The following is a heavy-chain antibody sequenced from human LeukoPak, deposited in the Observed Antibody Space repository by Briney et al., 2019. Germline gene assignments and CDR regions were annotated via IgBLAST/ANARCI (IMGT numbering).Heavy chain of an antibody. Sequence: PVKVSCKTSGGSFRSPAISWVRQAPGQGLEWIGRIIPTLGMVHHAQKFQGRVTITADKSTSTAYMELSSLRSDDTAVYYCARGYRYDYGDYEFDYWGQGTLVTVSS. J-gene: IGHJ4*02. CDR3: ARGYRYDYGDYEFDY. CDR1: GGSFRSPA. CDR2: IIPTLGMV. V-gene: IGHV1-69*04. D-gene: IGHD4-17*01.